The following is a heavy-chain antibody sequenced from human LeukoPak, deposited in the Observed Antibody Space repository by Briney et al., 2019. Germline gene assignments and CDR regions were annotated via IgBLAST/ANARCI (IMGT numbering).Heavy chain of an antibody. D-gene: IGHD3-10*01. CDR2: MNPNSGNT. CDR3: ARGYRGLWFGESGSHWFDP. CDR1: GYTFTSYD. V-gene: IGHV1-8*01. Sequence: GASVKVSCKASGYTFTSYDINWVRQATGQGLEWMGWMNPNSGNTGYAQKFQGRVTMTRNTSISTAYMELSSLRSEDTAVYYCARGYRGLWFGESGSHWFDPWGQGTLVTVSS. J-gene: IGHJ5*02.